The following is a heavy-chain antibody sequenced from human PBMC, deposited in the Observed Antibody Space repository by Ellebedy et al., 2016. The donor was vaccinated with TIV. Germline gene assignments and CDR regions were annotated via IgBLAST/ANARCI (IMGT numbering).Heavy chain of an antibody. J-gene: IGHJ6*02. V-gene: IGHV3-74*01. D-gene: IGHD3-9*01. CDR3: ASHYDILTGYSYATGYYGMDV. CDR1: GFTFSSYW. Sequence: GGSLRLSCAASGFTFSSYWMHWVRQAPGKGLVWVSRINSDGSSTSYADSVKGRFTISRDNAKNTLYLQMNSLRAEDTAVYYCASHYDILTGYSYATGYYGMDVWGQGTTVTVSS. CDR2: INSDGSST.